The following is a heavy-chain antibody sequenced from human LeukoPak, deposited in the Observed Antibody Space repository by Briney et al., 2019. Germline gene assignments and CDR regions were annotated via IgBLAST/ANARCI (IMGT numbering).Heavy chain of an antibody. CDR1: GGSISSGGYS. V-gene: IGHV4-31*03. D-gene: IGHD4-23*01. CDR2: IYYSGST. CDR3: ARWVVVTLGFDY. J-gene: IGHJ4*02. Sequence: PSETLSLTCTVSGGSISSGGYSWSWIRQHPGKGLEWIGYIYYSGSTYYNPSLKSRVTISVDTSKNQFSLKLSSVTAADTAVYYCARWVVVTLGFDYWGQGTLVTVSS.